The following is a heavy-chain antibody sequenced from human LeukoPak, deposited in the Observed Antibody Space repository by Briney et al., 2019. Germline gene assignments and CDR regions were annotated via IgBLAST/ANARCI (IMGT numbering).Heavy chain of an antibody. D-gene: IGHD1-1*01. J-gene: IGHJ4*02. V-gene: IGHV1-2*06. CDR3: ASWDWNPNYYFDY. CDR2: INPNSGGT. CDR1: GYTFTGYY. Sequence: ASVNVSCKTSGYTFTGYYMHWVRQAPGQGREWMGRINPNSGGTNYAQKFQGRVTMTRDTSITTAYMELSSLRSDDTAVYYCASWDWNPNYYFDYWGQGTLVTVSS.